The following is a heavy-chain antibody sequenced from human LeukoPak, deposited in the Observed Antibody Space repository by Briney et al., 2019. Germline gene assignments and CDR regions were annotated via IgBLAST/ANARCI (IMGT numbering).Heavy chain of an antibody. D-gene: IGHD5-24*01. V-gene: IGHV3-30*18. CDR2: ISYDGGNK. J-gene: IGHJ4*02. CDR1: GFTFSSYG. CDR3: AKGGGDGYR. Sequence: GGSLRLSCAASGFTFSSYGMHWVRQAPGKGLEWVAVISYDGGNKYYADSVKGRFTISRDNSKNTLYLQMNSLRAEDTAVYYCAKGGGDGYRWGQGTLVTVSS.